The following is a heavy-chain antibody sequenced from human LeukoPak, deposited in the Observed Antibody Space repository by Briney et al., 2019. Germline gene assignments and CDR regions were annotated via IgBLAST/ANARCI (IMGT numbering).Heavy chain of an antibody. J-gene: IGHJ4*02. CDR1: GYTFTSYY. Sequence: ASAKVSCKASGYTFTSYYMHWVRQAPGQGLEWMGIINPSGGSTSYAQKFQGRVTMTRDTSTSTVYMELSSLRSEDTAVYYCARVPGVAVAGTRYFDYWGQGTLVAVSS. CDR2: INPSGGST. D-gene: IGHD6-19*01. V-gene: IGHV1-46*01. CDR3: ARVPGVAVAGTRYFDY.